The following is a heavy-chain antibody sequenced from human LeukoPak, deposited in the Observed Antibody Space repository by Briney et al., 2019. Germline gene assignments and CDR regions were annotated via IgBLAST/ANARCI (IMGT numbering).Heavy chain of an antibody. CDR1: GFTFSSYS. D-gene: IGHD2-21*02. CDR3: ARENIVVVTAIRDAFDI. Sequence: GGSLRLSCAASGFTFSSYSMNWVRQAPGKGLEWVSYISSGSSTIYYADSVKGRFTISRDNAKNSLCLQMNSLRDEDTAVYSCARENIVVVTAIRDAFDIWGQGTMVTVSS. J-gene: IGHJ3*02. V-gene: IGHV3-48*02. CDR2: ISSGSSTI.